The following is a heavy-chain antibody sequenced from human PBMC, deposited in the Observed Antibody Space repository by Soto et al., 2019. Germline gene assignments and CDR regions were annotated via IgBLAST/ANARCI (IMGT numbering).Heavy chain of an antibody. CDR3: ARSGSYYPARNWFGP. J-gene: IGHJ5*02. CDR1: GYTFTSYG. V-gene: IGHV1-18*01. CDR2: ISGFNDDT. D-gene: IGHD3-10*01. Sequence: QVQLVQSGAEMKNPGASVKVSCKASGYTFTSYGISGVRQAPGQGLEWMGWISGFNDDTNHAQKLQGRVTMTKDTSTSTAYMELRSLKSDDTAVYYCARSGSYYPARNWFGPWGQGTLVTVSS.